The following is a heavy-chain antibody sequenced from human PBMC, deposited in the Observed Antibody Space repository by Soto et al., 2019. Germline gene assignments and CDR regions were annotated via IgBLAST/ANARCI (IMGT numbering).Heavy chain of an antibody. CDR2: IYYSGST. Sequence: SETLSLTCTVSGGSISSGDYYWSWIRQPPGQGLEWIGYIYYSGSTYSNPSLKSRVTISVDTSKNQFSLKLSSVTAADTAVYYCARAPHRYSSSTSCYIAHAFDIWGQGTMVTVSS. CDR3: ARAPHRYSSSTSCYIAHAFDI. J-gene: IGHJ3*02. V-gene: IGHV4-30-4*01. D-gene: IGHD2-2*02. CDR1: GGSISSGDYY.